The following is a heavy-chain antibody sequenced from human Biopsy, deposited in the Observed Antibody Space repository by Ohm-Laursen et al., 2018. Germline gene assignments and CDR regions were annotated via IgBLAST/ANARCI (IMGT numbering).Heavy chain of an antibody. CDR3: VKQWGGYNFDS. V-gene: IGHV3-23*01. J-gene: IGHJ5*01. D-gene: IGHD1-14*01. Sequence: SLRLSCAASGFIFHTYAMNWVRQAPGKGLAWVEHIDVGDYNTYYADSVRGRFTISRDNSKQMVHLEINSLTADDTAVYYCVKQWGGYNFDSWGQGTLVTVSS. CDR1: GFIFHTYA. CDR2: IDVGDYNT.